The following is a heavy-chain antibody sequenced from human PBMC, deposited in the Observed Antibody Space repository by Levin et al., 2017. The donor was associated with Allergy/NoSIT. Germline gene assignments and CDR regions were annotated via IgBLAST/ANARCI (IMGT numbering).Heavy chain of an antibody. J-gene: IGHJ6*02. Sequence: GASVKVSCKASGGTFSSYAVSWVRQAPGQGLEWMGAIIPVFGTPNYAQAFQGRITITADEAATTSYMHLGSLRSDDTAIYFCARGDYSDSSVTYSYYKLDDWGQGTTVTVSS. V-gene: IGHV1-69*13. D-gene: IGHD3-22*01. CDR1: GGTFSSYA. CDR2: IIPVFGTP. CDR3: ARGDYSDSSVTYSYYKLDD.